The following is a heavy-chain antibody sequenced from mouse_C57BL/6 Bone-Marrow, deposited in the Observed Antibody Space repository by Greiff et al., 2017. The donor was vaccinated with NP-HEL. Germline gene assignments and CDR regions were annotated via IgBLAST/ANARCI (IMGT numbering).Heavy chain of an antibody. CDR3: TRLLFLAWFAD. D-gene: IGHD2-10*01. J-gene: IGHJ3*01. CDR2: IDPENGDT. CDR1: GFNIKDDY. Sequence: VHVKQPGAELVRPGASVKLSCTASGFNIKDDYMHWVKQRPEQGLEWIGWIDPENGDTEYASKFQGKATITADTSSNTAYLQLSSLTSEDTAVYYCTRLLFLAWFADWGQGTLVTVSA. V-gene: IGHV14-4*01.